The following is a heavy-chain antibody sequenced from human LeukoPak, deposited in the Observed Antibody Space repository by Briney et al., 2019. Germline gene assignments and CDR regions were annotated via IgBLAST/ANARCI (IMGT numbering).Heavy chain of an antibody. D-gene: IGHD3-10*01. CDR2: IKQDGSEK. Sequence: PGGSLRLSCAASGFTFSSYWMSWVRQAPGKGLEWVANIKQDGSEKYYVDSVKGRFTISRDNAKNSLYLQMNSLRAEDTAVYYCAREVGESPRDWFDPWGQGTLVTASS. CDR3: AREVGESPRDWFDP. CDR1: GFTFSSYW. V-gene: IGHV3-7*01. J-gene: IGHJ5*02.